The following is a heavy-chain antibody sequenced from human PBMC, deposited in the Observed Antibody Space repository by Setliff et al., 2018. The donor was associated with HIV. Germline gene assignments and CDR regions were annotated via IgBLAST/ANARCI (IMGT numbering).Heavy chain of an antibody. CDR3: ARGSFIGDYYYFDY. D-gene: IGHD3-10*01. CDR1: GGSFSGYY. J-gene: IGHJ4*02. V-gene: IGHV4-34*01. Sequence: SETLSLTCAVYGGSFSGYYWTWIRQPPGKGLEWIGDINHSGKTNYNRSLKSRVTISLDTSKNQFSLRLTSVTAADTAVYYCARGSFIGDYYYFDYWGQGILVTVSS. CDR2: INHSGKT.